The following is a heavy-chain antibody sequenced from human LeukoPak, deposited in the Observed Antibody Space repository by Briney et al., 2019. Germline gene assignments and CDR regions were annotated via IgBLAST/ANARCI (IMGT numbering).Heavy chain of an antibody. CDR2: ISAYNGNT. V-gene: IGHV1-18*01. J-gene: IGHJ6*03. D-gene: IGHD2-2*02. Sequence: ASVKVSCKASGYTFTSYGISWVRQASGQGLEWMGWISAYNGNTNYAQKLQGRVTMTTDTSTSTAYMELRSLRSDDTAVYYCAREYCSSTSCYNYMDVWGKGTTVTVSS. CDR1: GYTFTSYG. CDR3: AREYCSSTSCYNYMDV.